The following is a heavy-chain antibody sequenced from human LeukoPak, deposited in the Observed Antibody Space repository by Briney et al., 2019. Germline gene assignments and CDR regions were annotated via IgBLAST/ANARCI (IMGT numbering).Heavy chain of an antibody. Sequence: SETLSLTCTVSGGSINTYYWSWIRQPPGRGLEWIGYIYYSGSTNYNPSLKSRVTISVDTSKNQFSLKLSSVTAADTAVYYCARGGYYGSGRDAFDIWGQGTMVTVSS. CDR2: IYYSGST. V-gene: IGHV4-59*12. D-gene: IGHD3-10*01. CDR1: GGSINTYY. CDR3: ARGGYYGSGRDAFDI. J-gene: IGHJ3*02.